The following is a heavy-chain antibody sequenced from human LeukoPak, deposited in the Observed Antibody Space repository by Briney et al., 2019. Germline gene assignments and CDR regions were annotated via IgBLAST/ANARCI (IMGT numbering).Heavy chain of an antibody. D-gene: IGHD3-22*01. Sequence: GGSLRLSCAASGFTFSSYAMSWVRQAPGKGLEWVSAISGSGGSTYYADSVKGRFTIPRDNSKNTLYLQMNSLRAEDTAVYYCAKDSGGDYYDSSGYSFDYWGQGTLVTVSS. CDR1: GFTFSSYA. CDR2: ISGSGGST. V-gene: IGHV3-23*01. J-gene: IGHJ4*02. CDR3: AKDSGGDYYDSSGYSFDY.